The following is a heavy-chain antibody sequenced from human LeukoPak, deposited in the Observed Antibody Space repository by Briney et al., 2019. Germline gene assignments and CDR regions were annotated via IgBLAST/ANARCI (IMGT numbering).Heavy chain of an antibody. V-gene: IGHV3-74*03. D-gene: IGHD4-17*01. CDR1: GFTFSSDW. J-gene: IGHJ6*03. CDR2: ISSDGTRI. CDR3: AGKDYADYYHYMDV. Sequence: GGSLRLSCAASGFTFSSDWMDWVRQAPGKGLVWVARISSDGTRITYADSVKGRFTVSRDNAKNSLFLQMNSLRAEGTAVYYCAGKDYADYYHYMDVWGKGTTVTVSS.